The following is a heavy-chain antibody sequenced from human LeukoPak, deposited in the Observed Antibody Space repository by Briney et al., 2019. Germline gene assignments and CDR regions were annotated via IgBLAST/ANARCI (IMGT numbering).Heavy chain of an antibody. CDR3: ATGRLQPAH. CDR1: GISFSGSW. V-gene: IGHV3-7*01. J-gene: IGHJ4*02. CDR2: INEDGSVT. D-gene: IGHD5-24*01. Sequence: GGSLRLSCVVSGISFSGSWTTWVRQAPGRGLESVANINEDGSVTYFVNSVKGRFAISRDNANNSVFLQLKSLRAEDTAVYYCATGRLQPAHWGQGTLVTVSS.